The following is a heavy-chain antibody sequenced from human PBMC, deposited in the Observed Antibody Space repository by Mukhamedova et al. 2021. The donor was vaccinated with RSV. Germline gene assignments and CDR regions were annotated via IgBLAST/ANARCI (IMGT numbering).Heavy chain of an antibody. V-gene: IGHV4-39*07. CDR3: AGGRWWDGYNYGMDV. CDR2: TWDSGST. D-gene: IGHD2-15*01. J-gene: IGHJ6*02. Sequence: STWDSGSTYYNPSLKSRVTISVDTSKNQFSLKLSSVTAADTAVYYCAGGRWWDGYNYGMDVWGQGTTVTVSS.